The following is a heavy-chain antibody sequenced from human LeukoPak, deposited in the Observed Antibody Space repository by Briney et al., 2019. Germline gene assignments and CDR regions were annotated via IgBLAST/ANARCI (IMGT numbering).Heavy chain of an antibody. Sequence: GESLKISCKGSGYSFTSYWTGWVRQMPGKGLEWMGIIYPGDSDTRYSPSFQGQVTISADKSISTAYLQWSSLKASDTAMYYCARKGITTRAASWWFDPWGQGTLVTVSS. D-gene: IGHD3-22*01. V-gene: IGHV5-51*01. CDR1: GYSFTSYW. J-gene: IGHJ5*02. CDR3: ARKGITTRAASWWFDP. CDR2: IYPGDSDT.